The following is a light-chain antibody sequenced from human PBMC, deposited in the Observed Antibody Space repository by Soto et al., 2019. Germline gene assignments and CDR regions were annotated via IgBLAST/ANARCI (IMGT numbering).Light chain of an antibody. CDR1: SSNIGAGHV. V-gene: IGLV1-40*01. CDR3: QSYDTSLSVVV. J-gene: IGLJ2*01. CDR2: ANT. Sequence: QPVLTQPPSESGAPGQTVTMSCTGNSSNIGAGHVVHWYQQLPGTAPKLLIFANTNRPSGVPDRFSVSKSDTSASLAITGLQPEDAAEYYCQSYDTSLSVVVFGGGTKLTVL.